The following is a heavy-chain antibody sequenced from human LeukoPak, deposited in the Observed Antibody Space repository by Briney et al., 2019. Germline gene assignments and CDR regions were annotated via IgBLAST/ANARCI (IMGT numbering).Heavy chain of an antibody. V-gene: IGHV4-4*07. Sequence: SETLSLTCTVSGGSISSYYWSWIRQPAGKGLEWIGRIYTSGSTNYNPSLKSRVTMSVDTSKNQFSLKLSSVTAADTAVYYCARSIAVAGTRPFDYWGQGTLVTVSS. J-gene: IGHJ4*02. CDR3: ARSIAVAGTRPFDY. CDR2: IYTSGST. D-gene: IGHD6-19*01. CDR1: GGSISSYY.